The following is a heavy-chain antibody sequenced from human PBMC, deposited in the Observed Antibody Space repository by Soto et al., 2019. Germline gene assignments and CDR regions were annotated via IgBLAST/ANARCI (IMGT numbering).Heavy chain of an antibody. CDR2: INHSGST. Sequence: SETLSLTCAVYGGSFSGYYWSWFRQPPGKGLEWIGEINHSGSTNYNPSLKSRVTIPVDTSKNQFSLKLSSVTAADTAVYYCARSSYFPSARLSRTWFSLRGQRILGTVSS. J-gene: IGHJ5*02. CDR1: GGSFSGYY. CDR3: ARSSYFPSARLSRTWFSL. D-gene: IGHD3-10*01. V-gene: IGHV4-34*01.